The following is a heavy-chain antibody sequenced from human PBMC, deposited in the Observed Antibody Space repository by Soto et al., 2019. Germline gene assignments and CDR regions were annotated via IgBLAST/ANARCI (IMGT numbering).Heavy chain of an antibody. J-gene: IGHJ4*02. Sequence: ESGGGLVKPGGSLRLSCAASGFTFSSYSMNWVRQAPGKGLEWVSSISSSSSYIYYADSVKGRFTISRDNAKNSLYLQMNSLRAEDTAVYYCARARRSGQKTNDYWGQGTLVTVSS. CDR2: ISSSSSYI. CDR3: ARARRSGQKTNDY. CDR1: GFTFSSYS. D-gene: IGHD2-15*01. V-gene: IGHV3-21*01.